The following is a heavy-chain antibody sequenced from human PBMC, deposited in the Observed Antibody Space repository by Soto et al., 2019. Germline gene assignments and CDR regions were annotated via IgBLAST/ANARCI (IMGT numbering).Heavy chain of an antibody. CDR1: GFTFSSYW. J-gene: IGHJ4*02. Sequence: GGSLRLSCAASGFTFSSYWMSWVRQAPGKGLEWVANIKQDGSEKYYVDSVKGRFTISRDNAKNSLYLQMNSLRAEDTAVYYCARVPLGSSSWYYFDYWGQGTLVTVSS. V-gene: IGHV3-7*01. CDR3: ARVPLGSSSWYYFDY. CDR2: IKQDGSEK. D-gene: IGHD6-13*01.